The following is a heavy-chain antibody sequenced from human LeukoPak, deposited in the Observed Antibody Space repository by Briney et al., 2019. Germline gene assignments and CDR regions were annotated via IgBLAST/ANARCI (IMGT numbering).Heavy chain of an antibody. D-gene: IGHD3-10*01. J-gene: IGHJ4*02. Sequence: SETLSLTCTVSGGSISSYYWSWIRQPAGKGLEWIGYIYASGTSTYNPSLKSRVTISVDTSKNQFSLQLSSVTAADTAVYYCARGGSLITMASLWGQGTLVTVSS. CDR2: IYASGTS. V-gene: IGHV4-4*09. CDR1: GGSISSYY. CDR3: ARGGSLITMASL.